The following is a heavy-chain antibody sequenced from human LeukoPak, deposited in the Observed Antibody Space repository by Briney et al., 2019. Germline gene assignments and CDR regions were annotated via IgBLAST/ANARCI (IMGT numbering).Heavy chain of an antibody. CDR2: ISSSGSTI. J-gene: IGHJ4*02. D-gene: IGHD5-12*01. CDR3: ARLSGYDYAYFNY. V-gene: IGHV3-48*03. Sequence: GGSLILSCAASGFTFSSYEMNWVRQAPGKGLEWVSYISSSGSTIYYADSVKGRFTISRDNAKNSLYLQMNSLRAEDTAVYYCARLSGYDYAYFNYWGQGTLVTVSS. CDR1: GFTFSSYE.